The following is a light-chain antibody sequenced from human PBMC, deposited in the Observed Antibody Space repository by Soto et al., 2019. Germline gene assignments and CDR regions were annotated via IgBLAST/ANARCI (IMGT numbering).Light chain of an antibody. CDR1: HSNIGRNS. J-gene: IGLJ2*01. Sequence: QSVLTQPPSASGTPGQRVTIPCSGTHSNIGRNSVNWYLQLPGTAPRLLIFSSNQRPLGVPDRFSGSKSGTSASLAISGLRSEDEADYYCAAWDDSLSGVLFGGGTKLTVL. CDR2: SSN. CDR3: AAWDDSLSGVL. V-gene: IGLV1-47*02.